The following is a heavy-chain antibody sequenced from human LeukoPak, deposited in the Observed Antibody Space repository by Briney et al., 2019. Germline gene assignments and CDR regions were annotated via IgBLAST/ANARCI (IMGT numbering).Heavy chain of an antibody. V-gene: IGHV1-69*05. Sequence: ASVKVPCKASGGTFSSYAISWVRQAPGQGLEWMGGIIPIFGTANYAQKFQGRVTITTDESTSTAYMELSSLRSEDTAVYYCARGYPYSSSFGYWGQGTLVTVSS. D-gene: IGHD6-6*01. CDR2: IIPIFGTA. J-gene: IGHJ4*02. CDR3: ARGYPYSSSFGY. CDR1: GGTFSSYA.